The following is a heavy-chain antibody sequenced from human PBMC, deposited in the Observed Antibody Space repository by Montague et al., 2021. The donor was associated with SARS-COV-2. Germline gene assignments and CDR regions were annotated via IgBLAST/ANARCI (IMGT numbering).Heavy chain of an antibody. J-gene: IGHJ5*02. CDR1: GVSLTTSQVG. V-gene: IGHV2-5*01. Sequence: PALVKPTQTLALTCTFSGVSLTTSQVGVAWIRQPPGKALECLALVYWSDDKYYSPSLQNRLTITKDTSKNQVILTMTNMDPVDTATYYCAHKARATMASVPNLTPGGKGTLVTVSS. CDR2: VYWSDDK. CDR3: AHKARATMASVPNLTP. D-gene: IGHD5-12*01.